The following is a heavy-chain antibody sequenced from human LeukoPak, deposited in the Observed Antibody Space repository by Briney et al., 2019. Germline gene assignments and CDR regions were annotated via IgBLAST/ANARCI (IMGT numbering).Heavy chain of an antibody. D-gene: IGHD1-26*01. CDR1: GFNFINTW. CDR2: IRNDGSGI. Sequence: PGGSLRLSCAASGFNFINTWMHWVRQAPGKGLVWVARIRNDGSGIIYADSVKGRFTISRDNARNTLYLQMNSLRAEDTAVYYCAREKWELLGFFDYWGQGTLVTVSS. J-gene: IGHJ4*02. CDR3: AREKWELLGFFDY. V-gene: IGHV3-74*01.